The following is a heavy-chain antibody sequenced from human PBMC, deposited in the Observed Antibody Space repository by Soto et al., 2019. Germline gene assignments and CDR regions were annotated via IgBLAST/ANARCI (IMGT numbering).Heavy chain of an antibody. J-gene: IGHJ5*02. CDR3: ARDRGPCSGSYPYWFDP. CDR1: GGTFSSYA. Sequence: QVQLVQSGAEVKKPGSSVKVSCKASGGTFSSYAITWVRQAPRQVLEWMGDLIPLFGTANYAQNCQGRVTISADESTSTAYMVLSSLRAADTAVYYWARDRGPCSGSYPYWFDPWGQGTLVPVSS. CDR2: LIPLFGTA. V-gene: IGHV1-69*12. D-gene: IGHD3-22*01.